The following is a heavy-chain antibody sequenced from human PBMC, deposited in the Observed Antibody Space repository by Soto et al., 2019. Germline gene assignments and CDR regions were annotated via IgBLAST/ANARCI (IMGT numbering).Heavy chain of an antibody. V-gene: IGHV5-10-1*01. CDR3: ARRTYYDRPFDY. D-gene: IGHD3-22*01. CDR2: IDPSDSYT. J-gene: IGHJ4*02. CDR1: GYGFTSYW. Sequence: PWESLMISCKGSGYGFTSYWISWVRQMPGKGLEWMGRIDPSDSYTNYSPSFQGHVTISADKSISTAYLQWSGLKASDTAMYFCARRTYYDRPFDYWGKGTLVTVSS.